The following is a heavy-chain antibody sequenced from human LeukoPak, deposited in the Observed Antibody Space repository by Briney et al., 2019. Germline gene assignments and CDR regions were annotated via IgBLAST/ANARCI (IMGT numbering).Heavy chain of an antibody. Sequence: PSETLSLTCTVSGDSISSGDYYWSWIRQPAGTGLEWIGRISSSGSTNYNPSLKSRVIISVDTSKNQFSLKLSSVTAADTAVYFCARGPYSYDSSGASDIWGQGTMVTVSS. CDR2: ISSSGST. CDR3: ARGPYSYDSSGASDI. D-gene: IGHD3-22*01. V-gene: IGHV4-61*02. CDR1: GDSISSGDYY. J-gene: IGHJ3*02.